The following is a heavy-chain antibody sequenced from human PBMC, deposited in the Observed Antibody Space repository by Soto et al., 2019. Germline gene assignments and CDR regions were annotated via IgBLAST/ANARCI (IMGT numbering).Heavy chain of an antibody. V-gene: IGHV4-59*01. CDR3: ARAHGGDAFDI. Sequence: PSETLSITCTFSGGPISISYWSWLRQPPGKGLEWIGYIYYSGSTNYNPSLKSRVIISVDTSKNQFSLKLSSVTAADTAVYYCARAHGGDAFDIWGRGTLVTVSS. CDR2: IYYSGST. D-gene: IGHD3-16*01. CDR1: GGPISISY. J-gene: IGHJ3*02.